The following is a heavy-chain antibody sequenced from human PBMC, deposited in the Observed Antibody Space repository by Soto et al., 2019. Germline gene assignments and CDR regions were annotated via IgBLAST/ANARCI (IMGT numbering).Heavy chain of an antibody. CDR3: GHRSYSTGSSDY. D-gene: IGHD2-8*02. CDR1: GVSLNTTTVW. CDR2: IYWNDAK. J-gene: IGHJ4*02. Sequence: SGXRRVRPTRTLTLTCTLPGVSLNTTTVWVGWVRQPPGKALEWLAVIYWNDAKRYSPSLKSRLTLTKDTSKNQMALTMANMHPVDTATYYCGHRSYSTGSSDYWGQGARVTSPQ. V-gene: IGHV2-5*01.